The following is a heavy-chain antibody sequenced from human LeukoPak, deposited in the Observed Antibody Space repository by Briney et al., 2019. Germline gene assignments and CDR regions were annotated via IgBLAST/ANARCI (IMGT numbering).Heavy chain of an antibody. J-gene: IGHJ6*02. CDR3: AREILTGYYPYYYYGMDV. Sequence: PGGSLRLSCAASGFTFDDYGMSWVRQAPGKGLEWVSGINWNGGSTGYADSVKGRFTISRDNANNSLYPQMNSLRAEDTALYHCAREILTGYYPYYYYGMDVWGQGTTVTVSS. CDR2: INWNGGST. D-gene: IGHD3-9*01. V-gene: IGHV3-20*01. CDR1: GFTFDDYG.